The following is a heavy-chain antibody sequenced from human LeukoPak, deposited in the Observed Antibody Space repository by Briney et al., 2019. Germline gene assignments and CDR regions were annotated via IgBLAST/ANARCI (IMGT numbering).Heavy chain of an antibody. Sequence: GGSLRLSCAGSGFTFGHYALAWVRQAPGKGLEWLGFIRSQAYGGTIEYAASVKGRFSISRDNSKSIADLQINSLKTEDTAVYYCARGGDFGVPAPLGIDAFDIWGQGTMVTVSS. D-gene: IGHD2-2*01. CDR2: IRSQAYGGTI. CDR1: GFTFGHYA. V-gene: IGHV3-49*04. J-gene: IGHJ3*02. CDR3: ARGGDFGVPAPLGIDAFDI.